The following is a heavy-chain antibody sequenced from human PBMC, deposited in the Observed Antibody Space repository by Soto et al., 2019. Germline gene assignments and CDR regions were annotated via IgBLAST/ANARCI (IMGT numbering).Heavy chain of an antibody. J-gene: IGHJ3*01. V-gene: IGHV3-23*01. D-gene: IGHD3-16*01. CDR2: ISGSGTYS. CDR3: AKDQGRGIPGGFDDFDF. Sequence: LRLSCAASGFTFSTYAMTWVRQTPGKGLEWVAAISGSGTYSYYADSLKGRFTISRDNSKKTVYLQMNSLRAEDTAVYYCAKDQGRGIPGGFDDFDFWGQGTMVTVSS. CDR1: GFTFSTYA.